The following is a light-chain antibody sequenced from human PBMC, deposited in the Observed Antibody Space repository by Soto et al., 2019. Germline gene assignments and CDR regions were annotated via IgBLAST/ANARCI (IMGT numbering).Light chain of an antibody. CDR2: GAS. CDR3: QQYNNWPRSSIK. CDR1: QSVSSN. Sequence: IVLTQSPATLSVSPGERATLSCRASQSVSSNLAWHQQRPGQAPRLLIYGASTRATGVPARFSGSGSGTEFTLTISSLEPEDFAVYYCQQYNNWPRSSIKLGQGTRLEIK. J-gene: IGKJ5*01. V-gene: IGKV3D-15*01.